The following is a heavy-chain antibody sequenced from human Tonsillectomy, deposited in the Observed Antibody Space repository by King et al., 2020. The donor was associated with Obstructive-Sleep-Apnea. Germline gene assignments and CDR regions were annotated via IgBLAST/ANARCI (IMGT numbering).Heavy chain of an antibody. CDR1: GGSISSYY. V-gene: IGHV4-4*07. J-gene: IGHJ4*02. D-gene: IGHD3-10*01. Sequence: QLQESGPGLVKPSETLSLTCTVSGGSISSYYWSWIRQPAGKGMEWIGRIHTSGSTNYNPSLKSRVTMSVDTSKNQFSLKLSSVTAADTAVYYCVRWKVRGIIQEYWGQGTLVTVSS. CDR2: IHTSGST. CDR3: VRWKVRGIIQEY.